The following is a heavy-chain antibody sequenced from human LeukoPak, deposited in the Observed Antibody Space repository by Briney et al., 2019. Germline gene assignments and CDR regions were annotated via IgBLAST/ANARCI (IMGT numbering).Heavy chain of an antibody. CDR1: GLTFSSYN. V-gene: IGHV3-21*01. D-gene: IGHD5-18*01. CDR2: ISSSSNYI. Sequence: GGSLRLSCVASGLTFSSYNMNWVRQGPGKGLEWVSFISSSSNYIYYADSVKGRFTISRDNAKNSLYLQMNSLRAEDTAVYYCARARTAMALYFDYWGQGTLVTVSS. J-gene: IGHJ4*02. CDR3: ARARTAMALYFDY.